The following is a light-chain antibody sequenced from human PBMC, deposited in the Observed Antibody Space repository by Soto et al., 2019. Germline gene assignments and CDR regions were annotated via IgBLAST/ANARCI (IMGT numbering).Light chain of an antibody. Sequence: EVVLTQSPATLSLSPGERATLSCRASQSIGSTYLAWYQQKPGQAPRLLISGASTRATGIPDRFSGSGSGTDFTLTITRLEPEDLAVYYCQQYGDSPEAFGQGTKV. J-gene: IGKJ1*01. V-gene: IGKV3-20*01. CDR1: QSIGSTY. CDR2: GAS. CDR3: QQYGDSPEA.